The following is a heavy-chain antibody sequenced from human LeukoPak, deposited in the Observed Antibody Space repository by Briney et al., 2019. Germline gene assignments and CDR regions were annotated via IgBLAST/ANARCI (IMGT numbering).Heavy chain of an antibody. CDR1: GGSISSSSYY. V-gene: IGHV4-39*07. D-gene: IGHD6-6*01. Sequence: PSETLSLTCTVSGGSISSSSYYWGWIRQPPGKGLEWIGSIYYTGSTYYNPSLKSRVTISVDTSKSQFSLKLSSLTAADTAVYYCASRTPSIAALLGYYYMDVWGKGTTVTVSS. CDR3: ASRTPSIAALLGYYYMDV. J-gene: IGHJ6*03. CDR2: IYYTGST.